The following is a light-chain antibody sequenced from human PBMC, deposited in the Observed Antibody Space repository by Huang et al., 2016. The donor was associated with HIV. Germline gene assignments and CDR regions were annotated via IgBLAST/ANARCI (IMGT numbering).Light chain of an antibody. Sequence: DIPMTQSPSSLSASIGDRITISCRASQDIDAYLAWYQHKPGKVPTLLIYAASTLQSGVPSRFSGSGSGTNFTLTIGSLQPEDVGSYYCQKYNDVPRTFGHGTKVEIK. CDR1: QDIDAY. CDR3: QKYNDVPRT. J-gene: IGKJ1*01. CDR2: AAS. V-gene: IGKV1-27*01.